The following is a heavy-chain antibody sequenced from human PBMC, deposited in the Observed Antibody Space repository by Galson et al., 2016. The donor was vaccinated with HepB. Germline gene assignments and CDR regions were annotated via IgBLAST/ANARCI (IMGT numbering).Heavy chain of an antibody. CDR1: GFSLSTSGMR. CDR3: ARNSDYRWRPDY. J-gene: IGHJ4*02. CDR2: IDWDDDK. D-gene: IGHD4/OR15-4a*01. V-gene: IGHV2-70*04. Sequence: HALVKPTQTLTLTCTFSGFSLSTSGMRVAWIRQPPGKALEWLARIDWDDDKLYSTSLQTRLTISQDTSKAQVVLTMTNMGPGDTATYYCARNSDYRWRPDYWGQGTLVTVSS.